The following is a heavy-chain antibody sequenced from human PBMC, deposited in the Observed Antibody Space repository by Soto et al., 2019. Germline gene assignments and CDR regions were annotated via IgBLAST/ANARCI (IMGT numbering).Heavy chain of an antibody. CDR2: IYYSGST. D-gene: IGHD3-3*01. Sequence: SETLSLTCTVSGGSISSGDYYWSWIRQPPGKGLEWIGYIYYSGSTYYNPSLKSRVTISVDTSKNQSSLKLSSVTAADTAVYYCARDRFTIFGVVITHYFDYWGQGTLVTVSS. V-gene: IGHV4-30-4*01. CDR1: GGSISSGDYY. J-gene: IGHJ4*02. CDR3: ARDRFTIFGVVITHYFDY.